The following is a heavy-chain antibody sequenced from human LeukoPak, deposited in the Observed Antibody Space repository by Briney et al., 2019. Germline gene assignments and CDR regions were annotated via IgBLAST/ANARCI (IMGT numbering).Heavy chain of an antibody. Sequence: GGSLRLSCAASGFTFSNYAMSWVRQAPGKGLEWVSGISGSGHSTYYADSVKGRFTISRDNSKNTLYLQMNSLRAEDTALYYCAKYGSGTYYNGLHWGQGTLVTVSS. D-gene: IGHD3-10*01. CDR1: GFTFSNYA. CDR3: AKYGSGTYYNGLH. V-gene: IGHV3-23*01. CDR2: ISGSGHST. J-gene: IGHJ4*02.